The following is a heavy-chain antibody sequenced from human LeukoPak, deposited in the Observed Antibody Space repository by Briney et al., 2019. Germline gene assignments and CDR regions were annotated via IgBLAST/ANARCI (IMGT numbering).Heavy chain of an antibody. CDR2: IYPGDSDT. V-gene: IGHV5-51*01. CDR3: ARQLGSATVVYYFDY. Sequence: GESLKISCKGSGYSFTSYWIGWVRQMPGKGLEWMGIIYPGDSDTRYSPSFQGQVTISADKSISTAYLQWSSLKASDTAMYYCARQLGSATVVYYFDYWGQGTLVTVSS. D-gene: IGHD4-23*01. CDR1: GYSFTSYW. J-gene: IGHJ4*02.